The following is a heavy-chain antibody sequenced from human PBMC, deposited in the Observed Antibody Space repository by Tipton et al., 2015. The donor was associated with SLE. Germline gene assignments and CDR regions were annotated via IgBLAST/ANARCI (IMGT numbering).Heavy chain of an antibody. Sequence: TLSLTCTVSGGSISSYFWNWIRQPAGKGLEWIGRIYTSGSTYYHPSLKSRVTMSLDTSKNQFSLRLTSVIAADTAVCYCARLHGYSYGLNWFDPWGQGTLISVSS. CDR3: ARLHGYSYGLNWFDP. CDR2: IYTSGST. D-gene: IGHD5-18*01. J-gene: IGHJ5*02. V-gene: IGHV4-4*07. CDR1: GGSISSYF.